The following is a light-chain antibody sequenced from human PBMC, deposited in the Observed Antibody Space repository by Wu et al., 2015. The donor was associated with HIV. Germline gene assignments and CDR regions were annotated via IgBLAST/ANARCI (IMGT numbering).Light chain of an antibody. CDR2: GAF. CDR3: QQYDNWPPWT. Sequence: EMVLTQSPATLSVSPGERATLSCRTSQSVNNKLAWYQQRPGQAPRLLIYGAFLRATGIPARFSGSGSGTDFTLTINSMQSEDFAVYYCQQYDNWPPWTFGQGTKVEMK. CDR1: QSVNNK. J-gene: IGKJ1*01. V-gene: IGKV3-15*01.